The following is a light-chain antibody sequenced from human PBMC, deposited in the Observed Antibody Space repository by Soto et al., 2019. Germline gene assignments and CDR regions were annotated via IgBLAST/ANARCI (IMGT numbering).Light chain of an antibody. CDR1: QSVYSK. Sequence: MTQSPSTLSASPGERATLSCRASQSVYSKLAWYQQKPGQAPRLLIYGASTRATGIPARFSGSGSGTEFTLTISSLQSEAFAGCCCLGYKDGTLAIGQGTKV. CDR3: LGYKDGTLA. J-gene: IGKJ1*01. CDR2: GAS. V-gene: IGKV3-15*01.